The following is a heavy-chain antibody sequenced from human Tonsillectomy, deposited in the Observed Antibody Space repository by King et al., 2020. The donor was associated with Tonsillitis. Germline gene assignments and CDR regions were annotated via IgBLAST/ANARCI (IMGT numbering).Heavy chain of an antibody. CDR3: ARTTVRTVFGEQNAYNWFDP. V-gene: IGHV1-3*01. J-gene: IGHJ5*02. CDR2: INAANGNT. CDR1: GYTFSYYA. D-gene: IGHD3-10*01. Sequence: QLVQSGAEVKKPGASVKVSCKASGYTFSYYALHWLRQAPGRRLEWMGWINAANGNTQYSQKFQGRVTITRDTSAATGYMELSSLRSDDTAVYYCARTTVRTVFGEQNAYNWFDPWGQGTLVTVSS.